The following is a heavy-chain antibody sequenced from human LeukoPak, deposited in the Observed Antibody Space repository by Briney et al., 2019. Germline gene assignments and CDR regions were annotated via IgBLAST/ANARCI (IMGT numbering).Heavy chain of an antibody. D-gene: IGHD6-6*01. V-gene: IGHV5-51*01. Sequence: GASLQISWQGSGYIFTSDWIGWVRQMPGKGLEWMGIIYPGDSDTRYSPSFQGQVTISADKSISTAYLQWSSLKASDTAMYYCARHGIAARLWFDPWGQGTLVTVSS. J-gene: IGHJ5*02. CDR2: IYPGDSDT. CDR1: GYIFTSDW. CDR3: ARHGIAARLWFDP.